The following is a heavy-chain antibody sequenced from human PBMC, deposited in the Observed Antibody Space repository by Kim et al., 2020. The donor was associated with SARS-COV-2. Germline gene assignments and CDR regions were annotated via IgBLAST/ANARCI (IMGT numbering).Heavy chain of an antibody. CDR3: THGGKASLGRSV. Sequence: GGSLRLSCAASGFTFSNYAMTWVRQAPGKGLEWVSGITSSGGNTHYADSVKGRFTISRDNSKNTLYLEMHSLRAEDTAVYYCTHGGKASLGRSVWGQGTLVTVSS. J-gene: IGHJ4*02. CDR2: ITSSGGNT. D-gene: IGHD6-13*01. V-gene: IGHV3-23*01. CDR1: GFTFSNYA.